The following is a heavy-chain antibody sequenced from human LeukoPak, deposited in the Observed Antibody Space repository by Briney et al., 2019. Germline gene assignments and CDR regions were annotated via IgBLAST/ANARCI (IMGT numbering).Heavy chain of an antibody. J-gene: IGHJ3*02. CDR3: ASSGGDAFDI. CDR1: GGSFSGYY. V-gene: IGHV4-34*01. CDR2: INHSGST. D-gene: IGHD1-26*01. Sequence: PSETLSLTCAVYGGSFSGYYWSWIRQPPGKGLEWIGEINHSGSTNYNPSLKSRVTISVDTSKNQFSLKLSSVTAADTAVYYCASSGGDAFDIWGQGTMVTVSS.